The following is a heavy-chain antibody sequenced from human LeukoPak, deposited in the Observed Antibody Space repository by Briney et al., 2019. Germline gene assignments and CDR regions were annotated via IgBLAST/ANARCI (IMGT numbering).Heavy chain of an antibody. V-gene: IGHV1-3*01. J-gene: IGHJ4*02. CDR3: ARGRPYSSAPLYFDY. D-gene: IGHD6-25*01. Sequence: ASVKVSCKASGYTFTSYAMHWVRQAPGQRLEWMGWINAGNGNTKYSQKFQGRVTITRDTSASTAYTELSSLRSEDTAVYYCARGRPYSSAPLYFDYWGQGTLVTVSS. CDR2: INAGNGNT. CDR1: GYTFTSYA.